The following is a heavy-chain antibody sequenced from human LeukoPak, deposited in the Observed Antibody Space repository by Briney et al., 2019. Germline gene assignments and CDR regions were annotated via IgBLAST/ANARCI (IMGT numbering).Heavy chain of an antibody. V-gene: IGHV3-23*01. CDR3: AKDLSGLDAFDI. Sequence: GGSLRLSCTASGLTLSSYAMSWVRRAPGKGLEWVSGINSTSSSTYYADSAKGRFTISRDDSNNMVYLQMSSLRAEDTAVYYCAKDLSGLDAFDIWGQGTMVTVSS. D-gene: IGHD1-26*01. CDR2: INSTSSST. J-gene: IGHJ3*02. CDR1: GLTLSSYA.